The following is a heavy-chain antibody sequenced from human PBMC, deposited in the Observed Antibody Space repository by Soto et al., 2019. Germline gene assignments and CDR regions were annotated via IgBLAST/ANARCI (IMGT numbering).Heavy chain of an antibody. V-gene: IGHV1-46*01. CDR2: INASGGNT. CDR1: GYTFTSYY. J-gene: IGHJ6*02. Sequence: ASVKVSCKASGYTFTSYYMHWVRQAPGQGLEWMGMINASGGNTNYAQKLQGRVTMTTDTSTSTVYMELRSLRSDDTAVYYCAVSTGYYYYGMDVWGQGTTVTVSS. CDR3: AVSTGYYYYGMDV.